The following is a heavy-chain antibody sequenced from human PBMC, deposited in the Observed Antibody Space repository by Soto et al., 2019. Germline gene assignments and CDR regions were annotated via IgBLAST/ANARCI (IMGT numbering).Heavy chain of an antibody. D-gene: IGHD1-26*01. J-gene: IGHJ6*02. CDR3: ARDRAPGWAYYYGMDV. Sequence: ASVKVSCKASGNTFTSYYMHWVRQAPGQGLEWMGIINPSSGSTSYAQKFQGRVTLTRDTSTSTVYMELSSLRFENTAVYYCARDRAPGWAYYYGMDVWGQGTTVTVSS. V-gene: IGHV1-46*03. CDR2: INPSSGST. CDR1: GNTFTSYY.